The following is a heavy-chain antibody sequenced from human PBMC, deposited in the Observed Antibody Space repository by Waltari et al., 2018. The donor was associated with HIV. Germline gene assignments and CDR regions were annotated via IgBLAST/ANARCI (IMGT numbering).Heavy chain of an antibody. CDR2: VKDRGRR. D-gene: IGHD2-8*02. Sequence: QVQLQQWGAGLLKTSETLSLTCAVYGGSFIGYHWSWIRQPPGKGLEWIGEVKDRGRRKYKPCLKSRATISGDTSKNQFSLKLSSVTAADTAVYYWARVPTLVYFDYWGQGNLVTVSS. CDR3: ARVPTLVYFDY. V-gene: IGHV4-34*01. J-gene: IGHJ4*02. CDR1: GGSFIGYH.